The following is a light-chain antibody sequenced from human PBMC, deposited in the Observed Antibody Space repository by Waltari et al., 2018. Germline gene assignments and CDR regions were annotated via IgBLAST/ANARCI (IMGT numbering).Light chain of an antibody. CDR1: SSDVGSYNL. Sequence: QSALTQPASVSGSPGQSITISCTGTSSDVGSYNLVSWYQPHPSKAPKLMIYEDTKQPSGVSNRFSCPKSCNTASLTISGLQAEDEADYYCCSYAGSSIWVFGGGTELTVL. CDR2: EDT. J-gene: IGLJ3*02. V-gene: IGLV2-23*01. CDR3: CSYAGSSIWV.